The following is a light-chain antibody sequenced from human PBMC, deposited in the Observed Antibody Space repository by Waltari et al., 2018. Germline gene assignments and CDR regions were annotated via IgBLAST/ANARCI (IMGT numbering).Light chain of an antibody. CDR2: QDT. CDR3: QTWDTTTGV. V-gene: IGLV3-1*01. J-gene: IGLJ1*01. CDR1: KLGDKF. Sequence: SYDLTQPPSVSVSPGQTASIPCSGDKLGDKFASWYQHKPGQSPVLVIYQDTKRPSGIPGRFPGANAGNTATLTISGNQATDEADYYCQTWDTTTGVFGTGTQVTVL.